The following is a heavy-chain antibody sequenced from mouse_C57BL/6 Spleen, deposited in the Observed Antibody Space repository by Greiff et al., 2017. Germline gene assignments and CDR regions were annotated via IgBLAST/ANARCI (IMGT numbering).Heavy chain of an antibody. Sequence: QVQLQQSGAELVKPGASVKLSCKASGYTFTSYWMHWVKQRPGRGLEWIGRIDPNSGGTKYNEKFKSKATLTVDKPSSTAYMRLSSLTSEDSAVYYCAVDGSHLAMEYWGQGASVTVSS. V-gene: IGHV1-72*01. J-gene: IGHJ4*01. CDR1: GYTFTSYW. CDR3: AVDGSHLAMEY. D-gene: IGHD1-1*01. CDR2: IDPNSGGT.